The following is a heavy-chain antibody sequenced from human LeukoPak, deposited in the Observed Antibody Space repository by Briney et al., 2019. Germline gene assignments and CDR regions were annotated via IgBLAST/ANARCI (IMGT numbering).Heavy chain of an antibody. Sequence: GGSLRLSCAASGFXFSDYSMNWVRQAPGKGLKWVSYISSSSTTIFYADSVKGRFTISRDNAKNSLFLQMNGLRDEDTALYYCARERVIAAAGDGFDSWGQGTLVTVSS. CDR1: GFXFSDYS. J-gene: IGHJ4*02. CDR3: ARERVIAAAGDGFDS. V-gene: IGHV3-48*02. D-gene: IGHD2-21*01. CDR2: ISSSSTTI.